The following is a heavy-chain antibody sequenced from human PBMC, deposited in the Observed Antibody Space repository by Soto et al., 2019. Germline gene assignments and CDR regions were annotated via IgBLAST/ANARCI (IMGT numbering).Heavy chain of an antibody. CDR2: INHSGST. CDR3: ARPYGSGSYRYYYGMDV. D-gene: IGHD3-10*01. J-gene: IGHJ6*02. CDR1: GGSFSGYY. V-gene: IGHV4-34*01. Sequence: SETQSLTCAVYGGSFSGYYWSWIRQPPGKGLEWIGEINHSGSTNYNPSLKSRVTISVDTSKNQFSLKLSSVTAADTAVYYCARPYGSGSYRYYYGMDVWGQGTTVTVSS.